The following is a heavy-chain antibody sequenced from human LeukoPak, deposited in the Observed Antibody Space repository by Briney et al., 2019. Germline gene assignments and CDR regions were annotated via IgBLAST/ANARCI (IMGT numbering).Heavy chain of an antibody. CDR2: IWYDGRHE. CDR3: AKGLYNTSPPFDS. Sequence: GGSLRLSCAASGFTFRTYGMHWVRQAPGKGLEWVALIWYDGRHEYYANSVKGRFTVSRDNSKNTLYLQMNSLRPEDTAVYYCAKGLYNTSPPFDSWGQGTLATVSS. CDR1: GFTFRTYG. D-gene: IGHD6-6*01. V-gene: IGHV3-33*06. J-gene: IGHJ4*02.